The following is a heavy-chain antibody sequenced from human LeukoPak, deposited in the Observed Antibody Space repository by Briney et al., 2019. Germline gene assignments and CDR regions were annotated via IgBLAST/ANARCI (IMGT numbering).Heavy chain of an antibody. J-gene: IGHJ5*02. D-gene: IGHD4-17*01. Sequence: PSETLSLTCTVSGGSISSGDYYWSWIRQPPGKGLEWIGYIYYSGSTYYNPSLKSRVTISVDTSKNQFSLKVSSVTAADTAVYYCARRAHTVTDHHWFDPWGQGTLVTVSS. CDR2: IYYSGST. V-gene: IGHV4-30-4*02. CDR1: GGSISSGDYY. CDR3: ARRAHTVTDHHWFDP.